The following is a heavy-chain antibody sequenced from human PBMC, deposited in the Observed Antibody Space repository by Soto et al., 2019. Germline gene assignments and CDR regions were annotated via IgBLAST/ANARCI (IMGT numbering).Heavy chain of an antibody. J-gene: IGHJ3*02. V-gene: IGHV3-7*01. CDR1: GFTFSGYW. D-gene: IGHD3-10*01. CDR2: IHPDGSGR. CDR3: AREGRVFGAFDI. Sequence: EVQLVESGGGLVQPGGSLRLSCASSGFTFSGYWMAWGRQAPGKGLEWVANIHPDGSGRYYVDSVKGRFTISRENGQNLLYLQMNSLRADDSVLYYCAREGRVFGAFDIWGQGTVLTVSS.